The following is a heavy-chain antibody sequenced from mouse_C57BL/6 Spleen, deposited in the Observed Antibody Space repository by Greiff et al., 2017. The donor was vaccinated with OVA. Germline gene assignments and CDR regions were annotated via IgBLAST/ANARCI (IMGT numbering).Heavy chain of an antibody. J-gene: IGHJ4*01. CDR1: GYTFTDYN. CDR3: ARFTTRVMGY. CDR2: INPNNGGT. Sequence: EVMLVESGPELVKPGASVKISCKASGYTFTDYNMDWVKQSPGKSLEWIGDINPNNGGTNYNQKFKGKATLTVDKASSTAYMELRSLTSGDTAVYYCARFTTRVMGYWGQRTTVTVAS. V-gene: IGHV1-18*01. D-gene: IGHD1-1*01.